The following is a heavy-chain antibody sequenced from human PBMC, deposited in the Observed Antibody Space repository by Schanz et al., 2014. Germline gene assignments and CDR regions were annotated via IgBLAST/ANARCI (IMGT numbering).Heavy chain of an antibody. CDR3: ARRKHAFDI. J-gene: IGHJ3*02. Sequence: VQLVESGGGVVQPGRSLRLSCAGSGFSFSDYGMHWVRQAPGRGLEWVAVIYTSGSTYYADSVRGRFTFSRDNSKNTLYLQMNSLRAEDTAVYYCARRKHAFDIWGQGTMVTVSS. CDR2: IYTSGST. V-gene: IGHV3-66*01. CDR1: GFSFSDYG.